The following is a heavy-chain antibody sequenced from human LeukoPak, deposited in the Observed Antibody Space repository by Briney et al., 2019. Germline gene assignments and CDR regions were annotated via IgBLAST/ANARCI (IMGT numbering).Heavy chain of an antibody. J-gene: IGHJ4*02. D-gene: IGHD6-19*01. Sequence: GGSLRLSCAASGFTFSSYWMSWVRQAPGKGLEWVANIKQDGSEKYYVDSEKGLFTISRDNAKNSLYLQMNSLRAEDTAVYYCARFALGPIAVAPSFDYWGQGTLVTVSS. CDR2: IKQDGSEK. CDR1: GFTFSSYW. CDR3: ARFALGPIAVAPSFDY. V-gene: IGHV3-7*01.